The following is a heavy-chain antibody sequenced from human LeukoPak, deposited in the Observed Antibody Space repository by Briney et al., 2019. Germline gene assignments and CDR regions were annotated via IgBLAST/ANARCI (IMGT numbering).Heavy chain of an antibody. CDR1: GFTFRNYW. D-gene: IGHD4-17*01. CDR2: IRQDGGDN. Sequence: PGGSLRLSCAGAGFTFRNYWMGWVRQPPGKGLEWVANIRQDGGDNHYVDSVKGRFTVSRDNAKNSLYLQMNSLRAEDTAVYYCARLGARQILEYWGQGTLVTVSS. CDR3: ARLGARQILEY. V-gene: IGHV3-7*01. J-gene: IGHJ4*02.